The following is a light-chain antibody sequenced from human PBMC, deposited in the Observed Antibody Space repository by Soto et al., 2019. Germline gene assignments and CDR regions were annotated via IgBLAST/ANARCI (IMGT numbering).Light chain of an antibody. Sequence: QSALTQPASVSGSPGQSITISCTGASSDVGDYSYVSWYQHHPGQAPELLIYEVSNRPSGVSHRFSGSKSGNTASLTISGLQAEDEADYYCNSYTSASTYVFGTGTKLTVL. V-gene: IGLV2-14*01. CDR1: SSDVGDYSY. CDR3: NSYTSASTYV. J-gene: IGLJ1*01. CDR2: EVS.